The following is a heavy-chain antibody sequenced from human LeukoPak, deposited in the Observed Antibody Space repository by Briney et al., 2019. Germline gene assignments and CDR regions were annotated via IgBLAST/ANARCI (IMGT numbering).Heavy chain of an antibody. CDR2: ISRNGGST. CDR3: ARDRSPTMIVAPEY. D-gene: IGHD3-22*01. Sequence: GGSLRLSCSASGFTFSSFGMYWVRQAPGKGLEYVSAISRNGGSTYYADSVKGRFTISRDNAKNSLYLQMNSLRAEDTAVYYCARDRSPTMIVAPEYWGQGTLVTVSS. V-gene: IGHV3-64*04. J-gene: IGHJ4*02. CDR1: GFTFSSFG.